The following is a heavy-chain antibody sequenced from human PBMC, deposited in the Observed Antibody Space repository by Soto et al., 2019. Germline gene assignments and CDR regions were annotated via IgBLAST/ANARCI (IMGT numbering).Heavy chain of an antibody. CDR1: GYTFTNYG. CDR2: ISGYNGNT. V-gene: IGHV1-18*01. J-gene: IGHJ6*04. CDR3: AREGQAPYHYSGMDV. Sequence: QVQVVQSGDEVKKPGASVKVSCKASGYTFTNYGFSWVRQAPGQGLEWMGWISGYNGNTKYAEKFQGRVTMTTDTSTSPAHMVLRSLRSDATAAYYWAREGQAPYHYSGMDVWGKGTAVTVSS.